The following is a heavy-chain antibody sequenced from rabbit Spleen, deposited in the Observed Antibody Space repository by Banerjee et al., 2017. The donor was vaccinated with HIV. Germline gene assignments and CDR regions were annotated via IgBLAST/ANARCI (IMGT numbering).Heavy chain of an antibody. CDR1: GFSFNSGYD. CDR3: ARDTGTSFSTYGMDL. Sequence: QEQLVESGGGLVQPEGSLTLTCKASGFSFNSGYDMCWVRQAPGKGLEWIACIYAGSSDSTYSAIWAKGRFTISKTSSTTVTLQMTSLTAADTATYFCARDTGTSFSTYGMDLWGPGTLVTVS. CDR2: IYAGSSDST. V-gene: IGHV1S45*01. D-gene: IGHD7-1*01. J-gene: IGHJ6*01.